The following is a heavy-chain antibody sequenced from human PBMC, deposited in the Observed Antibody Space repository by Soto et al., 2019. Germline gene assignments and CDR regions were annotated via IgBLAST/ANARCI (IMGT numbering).Heavy chain of an antibody. V-gene: IGHV3-30*18. J-gene: IGHJ6*02. CDR3: AKDRLRAVTEKIYYYYGMDV. Sequence: GGSLRLSCAASGFTFSSYGMHWVRQAPGKGLEWVAVISYDGSNKYYADSVKGRFTISRDNSKNTLYLQMNSLRAEDTAVYYCAKDRLRAVTEKIYYYYGMDVWGQGTTVTVSS. D-gene: IGHD4-17*01. CDR2: ISYDGSNK. CDR1: GFTFSSYG.